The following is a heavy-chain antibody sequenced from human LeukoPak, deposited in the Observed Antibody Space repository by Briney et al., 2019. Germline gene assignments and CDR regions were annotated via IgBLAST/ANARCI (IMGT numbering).Heavy chain of an antibody. J-gene: IGHJ4*02. CDR3: ARAGYFDWLLWD. V-gene: IGHV1-2*04. CDR2: INPNSGGT. CDR1: GYTFTGYY. Sequence: ASVKVSCKASGYTFTGYYMHWVRQAPGQGLEWMGWINPNSGGTNYAQKFQGWVTMTRDTSISTAYMELSRLRSDDTAVYYCARAGYFDWLLWDWGQGTLVTVSS. D-gene: IGHD3-9*01.